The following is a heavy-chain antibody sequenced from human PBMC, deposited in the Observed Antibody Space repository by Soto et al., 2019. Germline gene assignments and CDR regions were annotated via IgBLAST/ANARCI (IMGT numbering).Heavy chain of an antibody. CDR1: GFTFSSYA. Sequence: GGSLRLSCAASGFTFSSYAMHWVRQAPGKGLEYVSAISSNGGSTYYANSVKGRFTISRDNSKNTLYLQMGSLRAEDMAVYYCARDQHCSSTSCKEPYYWGQGTLVTVSS. D-gene: IGHD2-2*01. CDR2: ISSNGGST. J-gene: IGHJ4*02. CDR3: ARDQHCSSTSCKEPYY. V-gene: IGHV3-64*01.